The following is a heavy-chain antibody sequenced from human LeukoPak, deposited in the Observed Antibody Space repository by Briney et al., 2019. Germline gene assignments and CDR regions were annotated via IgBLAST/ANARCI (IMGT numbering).Heavy chain of an antibody. D-gene: IGHD5-18*01. Sequence: SETLSLTCTVSGGSIRSSYYYWGWIRQPPGKGLEWIGSIYDSGSTYYNPSLKSRVTISVDTSKNQFSLKLSSVTAADTAVYYCARAPGGGYSYGFDYYYYGMDVWGQGTTVTVSS. V-gene: IGHV4-39*07. CDR3: ARAPGGGYSYGFDYYYYGMDV. J-gene: IGHJ6*02. CDR2: IYDSGST. CDR1: GGSIRSSYYY.